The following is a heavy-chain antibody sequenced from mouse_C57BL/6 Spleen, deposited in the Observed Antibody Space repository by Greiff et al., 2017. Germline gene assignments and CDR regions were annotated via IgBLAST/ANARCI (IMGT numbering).Heavy chain of an antibody. CDR2: INPSSGYT. CDR1: GYTFTSYT. CDR3: ARDDGYSFGY. J-gene: IGHJ2*01. Sequence: QVQLQQSGAELARPGASVKMSCKASGYTFTSYTMHWVKQRPGQGLEWIGYINPSSGYTKYNQTFKDKATLTADKSSSTAYMQLSSLTSEDSAVYYCARDDGYSFGYWGQGTTLTVSS. D-gene: IGHD2-3*01. V-gene: IGHV1-4*01.